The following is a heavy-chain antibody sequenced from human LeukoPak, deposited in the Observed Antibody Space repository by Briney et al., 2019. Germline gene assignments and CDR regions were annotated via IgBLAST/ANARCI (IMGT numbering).Heavy chain of an antibody. Sequence: GGSLRLSCAASGFTFSSYWMHWVRQAPGKGLVWVSRISGDGSSTTYVDSVMGRFTISRDNAKNTLYLQLNSVRAEDTAVYYCARGNIAAAGIYYWGQGTLVIVSS. CDR1: GFTFSSYW. V-gene: IGHV3-74*01. J-gene: IGHJ4*02. D-gene: IGHD6-13*01. CDR2: ISGDGSST. CDR3: ARGNIAAAGIYY.